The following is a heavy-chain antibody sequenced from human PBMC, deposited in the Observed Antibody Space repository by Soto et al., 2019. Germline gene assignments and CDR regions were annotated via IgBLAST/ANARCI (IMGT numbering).Heavy chain of an antibody. CDR2: TYYKSKWYN. Sequence: SQTLSLTCAISGDSVSSNIAAWNWIRQSPSRGLEWLGRTYYKSKWYNDYAESVKSRITINPDTSKNQFSLQLNSVTPEDTAVYYCARDRWGRGWRGTDSIDIWGQGTMVTVSS. D-gene: IGHD6-19*01. J-gene: IGHJ3*02. CDR3: ARDRWGRGWRGTDSIDI. V-gene: IGHV6-1*01. CDR1: GDSVSSNIAA.